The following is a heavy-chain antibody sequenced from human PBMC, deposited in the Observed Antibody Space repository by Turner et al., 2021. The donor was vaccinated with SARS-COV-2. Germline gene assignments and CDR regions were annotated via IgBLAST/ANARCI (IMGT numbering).Heavy chain of an antibody. CDR2: IKQDGSEK. Sequence: EVQLVESGGGLVQPGGSLRLPCAASGFTFSIYWMSWVRQAPGKGLEWVANIKQDGSEKYYVDSVKGRFTISRDNAKNTLYLQMNSLRAEDTAVYYCARLAGSSWHFDYWGQGTLVTVSS. D-gene: IGHD6-13*01. CDR1: GFTFSIYW. V-gene: IGHV3-7*01. CDR3: ARLAGSSWHFDY. J-gene: IGHJ4*02.